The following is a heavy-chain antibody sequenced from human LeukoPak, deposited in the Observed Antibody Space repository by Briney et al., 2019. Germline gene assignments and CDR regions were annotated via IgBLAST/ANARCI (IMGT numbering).Heavy chain of an antibody. V-gene: IGHV1-46*01. CDR1: GYTFTSYY. J-gene: IGHJ5*02. D-gene: IGHD2-2*01. CDR2: INPSGGST. CDR3: ARDSYPRYATTSLHNWFDP. Sequence: GASVKVSCKASGYTFTSYYMHWVRQAPGQGLEWMGIINPSGGSTSYAQKFQGRVTMTRDTSTSTVYMELSSLRSEDTAVYYCARDSYPRYATTSLHNWFDPWGQGTLVTVSS.